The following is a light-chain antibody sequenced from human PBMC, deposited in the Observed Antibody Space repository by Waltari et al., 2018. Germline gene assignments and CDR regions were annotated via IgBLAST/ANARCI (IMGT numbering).Light chain of an antibody. V-gene: IGKV4-1*01. CDR3: QQYYSSPPT. CDR2: WAS. J-gene: IGKJ1*01. CDR1: QSVLYSSNNKNY. Sequence: DIVMTLSPDSLAVSLGERATINCKSSQSVLYSSNNKNYLAWYQQKPGQPPKLLISWASTRESGVPDRFSGSGSGTDFTLTISSLQAEDVAVYYCQQYYSSPPTFGHGTKVEIK.